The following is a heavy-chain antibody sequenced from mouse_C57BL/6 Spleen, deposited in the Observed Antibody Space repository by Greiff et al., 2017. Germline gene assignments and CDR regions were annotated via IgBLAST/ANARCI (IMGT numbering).Heavy chain of an antibody. V-gene: IGHV1-64*01. CDR3: ARSPEFITTARDWFAY. D-gene: IGHD1-1*01. CDR2: IHPNSGST. Sequence: VKLQESGAELVKPGASVKLSCKASGYTFTSYWMHWVKQRPGQGLEWIGMIHPNSGSTNSNEKFKSKATLTVDKSSSTAYMQLSSLTSEDSAVYYCARSPEFITTARDWFAYWGQGTLVTVSA. J-gene: IGHJ3*01. CDR1: GYTFTSYW.